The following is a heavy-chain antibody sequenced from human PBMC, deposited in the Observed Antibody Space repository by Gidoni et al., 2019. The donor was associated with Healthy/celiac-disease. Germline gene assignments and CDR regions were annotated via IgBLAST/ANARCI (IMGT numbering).Heavy chain of an antibody. Sequence: EVQLVQSGAEVKKPGESLRISCKGSGYSFTSYWISWVRQMPGKGLEWMGRIDPSDSYTNYSPSFQGHVTISADKSISTAYLQWSSLKASDTAMYYCARPPIGGDYSYDAFDIWGQGTMVTVSS. CDR2: IDPSDSYT. D-gene: IGHD4-17*01. V-gene: IGHV5-10-1*03. CDR1: GYSFTSYW. J-gene: IGHJ3*02. CDR3: ARPPIGGDYSYDAFDI.